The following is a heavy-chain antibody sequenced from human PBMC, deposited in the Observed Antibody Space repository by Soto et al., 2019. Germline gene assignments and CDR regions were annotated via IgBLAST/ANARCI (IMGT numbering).Heavy chain of an antibody. CDR2: VNPGGGRT. J-gene: IGHJ4*02. V-gene: IGHV1-46*01. Sequence: VASVKVSCKASWYTFTSYDMHWVRQAPRQWLWLIGVVNPGGGRTSYAQKFQGRVTMTRDTSTSTGYMELRSLRSEDTAVYYCARDYGSRGDSSLPLLWGLFDYWGQGTLVPVSS. D-gene: IGHD2-21*01. CDR1: WYTFTSYD. CDR3: ARDYGSRGDSSLPLLWGLFDY.